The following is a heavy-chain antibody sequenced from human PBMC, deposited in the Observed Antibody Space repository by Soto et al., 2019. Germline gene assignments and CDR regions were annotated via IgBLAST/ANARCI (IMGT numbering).Heavy chain of an antibody. D-gene: IGHD2-15*01. CDR1: GFTFSDHY. J-gene: IGHJ5*02. V-gene: IGHV3-11*06. Sequence: QVQLVESGGGLVKPGGSLRLSCASSGFTFSDHYMSWIRRSPGKGLEFLSYISPRTTYKNYADSVKGRFTISRDNAKISLYLQLNSMRAEDTAIYYCSRGGGGSIVDLWGQGTFVS. CDR2: ISPRTTYK. CDR3: SRGGGGSIVDL.